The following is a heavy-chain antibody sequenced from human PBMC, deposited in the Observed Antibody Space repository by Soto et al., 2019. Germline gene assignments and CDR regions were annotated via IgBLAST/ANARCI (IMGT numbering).Heavy chain of an antibody. CDR1: GGTFSSYA. V-gene: IGHV1-69*06. CDR3: ANWNDGRNYFDY. CDR2: IIPIFGTA. D-gene: IGHD1-1*01. J-gene: IGHJ4*02. Sequence: SVKVSFKASGGTFSSYAISWVRQAPGQGLEWMGGIIPIFGTANYAQKFQGRVTITADKSTSTAYMELSSLRSEDTAVYYCANWNDGRNYFDYWGQGTLVTVSS.